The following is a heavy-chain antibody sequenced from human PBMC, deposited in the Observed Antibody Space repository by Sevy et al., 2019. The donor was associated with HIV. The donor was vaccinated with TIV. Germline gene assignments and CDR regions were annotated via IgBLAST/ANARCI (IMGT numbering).Heavy chain of an antibody. CDR1: GGSVSSGSYY. D-gene: IGHD3-10*01. V-gene: IGHV4-61*01. CDR2: IYYSGST. CDR3: ARGDYYGSGTFDY. Sequence: SETLSLTCTVSGGSVSSGSYYWSWIRQPPGKGLEWIGYIYYSGSTNYNPSLKSRVTISVDTPKNQFSLKLSSVTAADTAVYYCARGDYYGSGTFDYWGQGTLVTVSS. J-gene: IGHJ4*02.